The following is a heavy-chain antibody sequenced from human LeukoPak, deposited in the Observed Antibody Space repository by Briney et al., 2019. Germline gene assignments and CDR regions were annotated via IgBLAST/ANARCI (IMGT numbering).Heavy chain of an antibody. J-gene: IGHJ6*03. CDR3: ARDNVFRHHGQTYYDFPQGAHTMDV. CDR2: IYYSGST. CDR1: GGSISSYY. V-gene: IGHV4-59*01. D-gene: IGHD3-3*01. Sequence: SETLSLTCTVSGGSISSYYWSWIRQPPGKGLEWSGYIYYSGSTNYNPSLKSRVTISVDTSKNQFSLKLSSVTAADTAVYYCARDNVFRHHGQTYYDFPQGAHTMDVWGKGTTVTVSS.